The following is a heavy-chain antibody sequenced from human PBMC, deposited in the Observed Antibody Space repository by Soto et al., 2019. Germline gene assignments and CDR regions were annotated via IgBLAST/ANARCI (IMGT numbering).Heavy chain of an antibody. CDR3: ARDPQSAAGTGAFDI. CDR2: INPSGGST. J-gene: IGHJ3*02. V-gene: IGHV1-46*01. CDR1: GYTFPSYY. D-gene: IGHD6-13*01. Sequence: ASVKVSCKASGYTFPSYYMHWVRQAPGQGLEWMGIINPSGGSTSYAQKLQGRVTMTRDTSTSTIYMELSSLRSEDTAVYYCARDPQSAAGTGAFDIWGQGTMVTV.